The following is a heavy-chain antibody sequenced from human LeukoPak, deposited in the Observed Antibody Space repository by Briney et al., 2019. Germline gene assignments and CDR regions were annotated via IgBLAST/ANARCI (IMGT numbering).Heavy chain of an antibody. V-gene: IGHV4-59*01. CDR2: IYYSGST. D-gene: IGHD2-15*01. Sequence: KPSETLSLTCTVSGGSISSYYRSWIRQPPGKGLEWIGYIYYSGSTNYNASLTNRVTISVDTSKNQFSLKLSSVTAADTAVYYCAREVGYCSGGSCYSYFDYWGQGTLVTVSS. J-gene: IGHJ4*02. CDR3: AREVGYCSGGSCYSYFDY. CDR1: GGSISSYY.